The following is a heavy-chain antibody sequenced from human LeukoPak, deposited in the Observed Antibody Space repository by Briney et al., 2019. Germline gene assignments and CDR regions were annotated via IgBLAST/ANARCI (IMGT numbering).Heavy chain of an antibody. CDR3: ATYRQVLLPFES. CDR1: GGSISSGSYS. CDR2: IYTSGST. Sequence: SETLSLTCTVSGGSISSGSYSWSWIRQPAGKGLEWIGRIYTSGSTNYNPSLKSRVTISVDTSKKQFSLKLSSVTAADTAIYYCATYRQVLLPFESWGQGTLVTVSS. V-gene: IGHV4-61*02. D-gene: IGHD2-8*02. J-gene: IGHJ4*02.